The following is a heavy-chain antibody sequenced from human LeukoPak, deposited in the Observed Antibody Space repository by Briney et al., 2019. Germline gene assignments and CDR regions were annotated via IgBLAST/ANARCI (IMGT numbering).Heavy chain of an antibody. CDR1: GFTVSSNF. V-gene: IGHV3-53*01. D-gene: IGHD6-13*01. Sequence: GGSLRLSCAASGFTVSSNFMMWVRQAPGKGLEWVSFIYSGGTIYYADSVKGRFAISRDNSKNTLYLQMNNLRAEDTAVYYCAKCYSSSWYLDWFDPWGQGTLVTVSS. CDR2: IYSGGTI. CDR3: AKCYSSSWYLDWFDP. J-gene: IGHJ5*02.